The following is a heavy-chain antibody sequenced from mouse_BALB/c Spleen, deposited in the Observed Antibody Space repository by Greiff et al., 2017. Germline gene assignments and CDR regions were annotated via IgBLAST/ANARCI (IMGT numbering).Heavy chain of an antibody. Sequence: VQLVESGAELAKPGASVKMSCKASGYTFTSYWMHWVKQRPGQGLEWIGYINPSTGYTEYNQKFKDKATLTADKSSSTAYMQLSSLTSEDSAVYYCARDGTTPFAYWGQGTLVTVSA. CDR2: INPSTGYT. CDR3: ARDGTTPFAY. V-gene: IGHV1-7*01. CDR1: GYTFTSYW. D-gene: IGHD1-1*01. J-gene: IGHJ3*01.